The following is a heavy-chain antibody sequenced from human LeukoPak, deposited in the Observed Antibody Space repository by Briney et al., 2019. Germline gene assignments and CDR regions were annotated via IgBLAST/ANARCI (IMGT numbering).Heavy chain of an antibody. CDR2: ISAYNGNT. D-gene: IGHD3-3*01. V-gene: IGHV1-18*01. CDR1: GYTFTHHG. Sequence: ASVKVSCKASGYTFTHHGIAWVRQAPGQGLEWMGWISAYNGNTNYAQKLQGRVTMTTDTSTSTAHMELRSLRSDDTAVYYCARVAGGAAYDFWSGYSISAYYYYMDVWGKGTTVTVSS. J-gene: IGHJ6*03. CDR3: ARVAGGAAYDFWSGYSISAYYYYMDV.